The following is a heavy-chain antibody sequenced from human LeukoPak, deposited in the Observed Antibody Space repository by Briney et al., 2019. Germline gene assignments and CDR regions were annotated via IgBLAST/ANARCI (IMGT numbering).Heavy chain of an antibody. D-gene: IGHD3-22*01. CDR1: GGSISSSSYY. J-gene: IGHJ4*02. Sequence: PSETLSLTCTVSGGSISSSSYYWGWIRQPPGKGLEWIGSIYYTGSTYYNPSLKSRVTISVDTSKNRFSLKLSSVTAADTAVYYCARQHDSTGYYYSRYFDYWGQGTLVTVSS. V-gene: IGHV4-39*01. CDR3: ARQHDSTGYYYSRYFDY. CDR2: IYYTGST.